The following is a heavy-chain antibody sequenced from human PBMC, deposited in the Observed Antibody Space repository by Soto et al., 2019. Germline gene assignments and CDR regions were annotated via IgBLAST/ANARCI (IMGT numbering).Heavy chain of an antibody. CDR3: ARCLVVITQPNWFDP. Sequence: PSQTQSLTSTVSAPYLSIVAYYLRWKHPHPGKGLEWIGYIYYSGSTYYNPSLKSRVTISVDTSKNQFSLKLSSVTAADTAVYYCARCLVVITQPNWFDPWGQGTLVTVSS. CDR2: IYYSGST. J-gene: IGHJ5*02. CDR1: APYLSIVAYY. D-gene: IGHD3-22*01. V-gene: IGHV4-31*03.